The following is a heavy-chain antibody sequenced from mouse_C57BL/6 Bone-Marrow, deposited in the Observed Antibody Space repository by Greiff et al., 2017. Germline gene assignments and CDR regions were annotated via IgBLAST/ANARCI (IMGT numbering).Heavy chain of an antibody. CDR3: TRRGGNYEIDYAIDY. CDR2: IYPGNSDT. V-gene: IGHV1-5*01. D-gene: IGHD2-1*01. CDR1: GYTFTSYW. J-gene: IGHJ4*01. Sequence: EVQRVESGTVLARPGASVKMSCKTSGYTFTSYWMHWVKQRPGQGLEWIGAIYPGNSDTSYNQKFKGKAKLTAVTSASTAYMELSSLTNEDSAVYCCTRRGGNYEIDYAIDYWGQGTSVTVSS.